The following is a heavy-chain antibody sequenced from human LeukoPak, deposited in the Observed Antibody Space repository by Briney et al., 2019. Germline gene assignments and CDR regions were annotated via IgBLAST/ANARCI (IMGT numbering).Heavy chain of an antibody. CDR2: IYYSGST. Sequence: SETLSLTCSVSGGSISSSDYYWGWIRQPPGKGLEWIGSIYYSGSTYYNPSLKSRVTISVDTSTNQFSLKLSSVTAADTAVFYCATSPLLLWFGEPDWYFDLWGRGTLVTVSS. J-gene: IGHJ2*01. V-gene: IGHV4-39*01. CDR1: GGSISSSDYY. D-gene: IGHD3-10*01. CDR3: ATSPLLLWFGEPDWYFDL.